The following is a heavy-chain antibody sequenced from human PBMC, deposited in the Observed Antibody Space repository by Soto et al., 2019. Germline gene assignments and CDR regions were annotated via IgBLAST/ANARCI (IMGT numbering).Heavy chain of an antibody. Sequence: NPSETLSVTCTVSGGFISTYFWSWIRQFPGKGPEWIGYIFYNGTTNYNPSLKSRVTMSVDTSKNQFSLKLNSVTAADTAVYYCPRSPPQIRCLVLWFDPWGPGTQVTVSS. CDR2: IFYNGTT. CDR3: PRSPPQIRCLVLWFDP. V-gene: IGHV4-59*01. D-gene: IGHD3-3*01. CDR1: GGFISTYF. J-gene: IGHJ5*02.